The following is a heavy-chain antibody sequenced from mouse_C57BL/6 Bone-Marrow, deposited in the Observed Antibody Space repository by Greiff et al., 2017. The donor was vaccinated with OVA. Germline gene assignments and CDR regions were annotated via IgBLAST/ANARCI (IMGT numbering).Heavy chain of an antibody. Sequence: VQLQQSGAELVRPGTSVKMSCKASGYTFTNYWIGWAKQRPGHGLEWIGDIYPGGGYTNYNEKFKGKATLTADKSSSTAYMQLSSLTSEDSAVYFCARGKGGDYSFAYWGQGTLVTVSA. V-gene: IGHV1-63*01. CDR1: GYTFTNYW. D-gene: IGHD2-4*01. CDR2: IYPGGGYT. CDR3: ARGKGGDYSFAY. J-gene: IGHJ3*01.